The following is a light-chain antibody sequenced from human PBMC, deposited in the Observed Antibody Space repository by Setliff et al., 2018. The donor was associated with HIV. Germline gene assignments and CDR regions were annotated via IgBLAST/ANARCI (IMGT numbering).Light chain of an antibody. CDR3: TSDTINTLDV. Sequence: QSALTQPASVSGSPGQAITISCPGTSDDIGRYYYVSWYQQLPGKAPKLIMYDVNHRPSGVSTRFSGSKYGDTASLTISGLQAEDEARYYCTSDTINTLDVFGTGTKVTVL. V-gene: IGLV2-14*03. CDR1: SDDIGRYYY. J-gene: IGLJ1*01. CDR2: DVN.